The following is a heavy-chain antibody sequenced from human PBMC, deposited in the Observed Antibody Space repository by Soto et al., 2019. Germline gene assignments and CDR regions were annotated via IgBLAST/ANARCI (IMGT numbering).Heavy chain of an antibody. D-gene: IGHD1-20*01. CDR3: ARDITGTTTRVNAFDI. CDR1: GYTFTGYY. Sequence: GASVKVSCKASGYTFTGYYMHWVRQAPGQGLEWMGWINPNSGGTNYAQKFQGRVTMTRDTSISTAYMELSRLRSDDTAVYYCARDITGTTTRVNAFDIWGQGTMVTVSS. CDR2: INPNSGGT. V-gene: IGHV1-2*02. J-gene: IGHJ3*02.